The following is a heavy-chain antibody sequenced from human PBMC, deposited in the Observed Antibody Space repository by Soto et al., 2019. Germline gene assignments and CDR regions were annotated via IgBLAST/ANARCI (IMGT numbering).Heavy chain of an antibody. CDR1: GWSFSGYN. CDR3: GRLILGGLYGHYCYDMDV. CDR2: INHSGST. Sequence: ETLSLTCSAYGWSFSGYNWSSIRKHPGKGLEWIGKINHSGSTNYNPSLKSRVTISVDTSKNQFSLKLSSVTAADTAVYYCGRLILGGLYGHYCYDMDVWGQGTPVTVSS. J-gene: IGHJ6*02. V-gene: IGHV4-34*01. D-gene: IGHD3-3*01.